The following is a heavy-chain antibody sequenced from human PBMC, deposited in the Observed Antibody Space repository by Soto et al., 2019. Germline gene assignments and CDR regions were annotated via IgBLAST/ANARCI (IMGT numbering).Heavy chain of an antibody. CDR1: GSSFSSYS. J-gene: IGHJ4*02. V-gene: IGHV3-21*06. Sequence: GSLRLSCVGSGSSFSSYSMNWVRQAPGRGLEWVSSISGSGSYIYYADALKDRVTISRDTAQNALYLKMNSLTAEETAIYYWARGKYYDAVGGTDRARPLDVWGLGTMVTVSS. CDR2: ISGSGSYI. CDR3: ARGKYYDAVGGTDRARPLDV. D-gene: IGHD3-16*02.